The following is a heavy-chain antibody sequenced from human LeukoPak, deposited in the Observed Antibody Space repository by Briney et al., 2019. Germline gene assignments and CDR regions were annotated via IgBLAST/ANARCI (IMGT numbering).Heavy chain of an antibody. CDR3: AKDRLYSSSWYTPFDY. CDR1: GFTFSSYG. D-gene: IGHD6-13*01. Sequence: GGSLRLSCAASGFTFSSYGMHWVRQAPGKGLEWVAFIRYDGSNKYYADSVKGRFTISRDNSKNTLYLQMNSLRAEDTAVYYCAKDRLYSSSWYTPFDYWGQGTLVTVSS. CDR2: IRYDGSNK. V-gene: IGHV3-30*02. J-gene: IGHJ4*02.